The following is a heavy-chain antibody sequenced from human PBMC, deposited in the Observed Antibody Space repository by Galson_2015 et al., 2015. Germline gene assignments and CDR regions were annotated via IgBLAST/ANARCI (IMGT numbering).Heavy chain of an antibody. Sequence: SLRLSCAASGFTFSNAWMSWVRQAPGKGLEWVGRIKSKTDGGTTDYAAPVKGRFTISRDDSKNTLYLQMNSLKTEDTAVYYCTTVSGGLRFGELLPDREYYYYYMDVWGKGTTVTVSS. V-gene: IGHV3-15*01. CDR2: IKSKTDGGTT. CDR3: TTVSGGLRFGELLPDREYYYYYMDV. D-gene: IGHD3-10*01. CDR1: GFTFSNAW. J-gene: IGHJ6*03.